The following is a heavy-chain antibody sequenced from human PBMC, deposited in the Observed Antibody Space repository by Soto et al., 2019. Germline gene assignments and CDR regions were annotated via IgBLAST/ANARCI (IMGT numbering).Heavy chain of an antibody. J-gene: IGHJ5*02. V-gene: IGHV2-5*01. Sequence: QITSKESGPTLVKPTQTLTLTCSFSGFSLSTGGRGVGWIRQPPGKALEWLALIYWNDDERYSPSLKNRLTITKDTSKNQVVLTMTNMDPVDTATYYCAHRGYGDYPRDNWFDPWGQGTLVTVSS. D-gene: IGHD4-17*01. CDR3: AHRGYGDYPRDNWFDP. CDR2: IYWNDDE. CDR1: GFSLSTGGRG.